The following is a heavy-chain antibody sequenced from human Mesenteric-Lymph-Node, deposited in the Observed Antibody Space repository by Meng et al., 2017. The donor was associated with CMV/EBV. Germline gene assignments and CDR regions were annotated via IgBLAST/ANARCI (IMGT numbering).Heavy chain of an antibody. D-gene: IGHD6-13*01. CDR1: GYTFTSYA. CDR2: INTNTGNP. Sequence: KACGYTFTSYAMNWVRQAPGQGLEWMGWINTNTGNPTYAQGFTGRFVFSLDTSVSTAYLQISSLKAEDTAVYYCARVYSSSWPRFDPWGQGTLVTVSS. CDR3: ARVYSSSWPRFDP. J-gene: IGHJ5*02. V-gene: IGHV7-4-1*02.